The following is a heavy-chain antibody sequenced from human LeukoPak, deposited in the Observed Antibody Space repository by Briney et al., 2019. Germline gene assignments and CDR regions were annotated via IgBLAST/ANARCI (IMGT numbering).Heavy chain of an antibody. CDR1: GFTFDDYA. CDR2: ISWDDGST. V-gene: IGHV3-43D*03. Sequence: GGSLRLSCAASGFTFDDYAMLWVRQAPGKGLEWVSLISWDDGSTYYADSVKGRFTISRDNSKNSLYLQMNSLRAEDTALYYCAKDISYDILTVGPFDYWGQGTLVTVSS. CDR3: AKDISYDILTVGPFDY. J-gene: IGHJ4*02. D-gene: IGHD3-9*01.